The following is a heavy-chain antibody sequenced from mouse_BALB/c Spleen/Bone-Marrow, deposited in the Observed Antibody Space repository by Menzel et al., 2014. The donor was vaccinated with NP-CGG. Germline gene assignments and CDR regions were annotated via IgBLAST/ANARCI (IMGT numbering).Heavy chain of an antibody. D-gene: IGHD2-14*01. J-gene: IGHJ3*01. CDR1: GFTFSDYY. CDR3: ARDGDYRYAWFAY. CDR2: ISDAGSYT. Sequence: EVQLVESGGGLVKPGGSLKLSCAASGFTFSDYYMYWVRPTPEKRLEWVATISDAGSYTYYPDSVKGRFTISRDNAKNNLYLQMISLKSEDTAMYYCARDGDYRYAWFAYWGAGTLVTVST. V-gene: IGHV5-4*02.